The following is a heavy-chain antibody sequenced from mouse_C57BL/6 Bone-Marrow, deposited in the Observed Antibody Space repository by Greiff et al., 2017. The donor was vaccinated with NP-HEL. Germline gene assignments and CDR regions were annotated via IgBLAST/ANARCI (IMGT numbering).Heavy chain of an antibody. V-gene: IGHV5-12*01. CDR3: ARGGDGYGGVYFDY. Sequence: EVKVVESGGGLVQPGGSLKLSCAASGFTFSDYYMYWVRQTPEKRLEWVAYISNGGGSTYYPDTVKGRFTISRDNAKNTLYLQMSRLKSEDTAMYYCARGGDGYGGVYFDYWGQGTTLTVSS. CDR1: GFTFSDYY. CDR2: ISNGGGST. D-gene: IGHD2-2*01. J-gene: IGHJ2*01.